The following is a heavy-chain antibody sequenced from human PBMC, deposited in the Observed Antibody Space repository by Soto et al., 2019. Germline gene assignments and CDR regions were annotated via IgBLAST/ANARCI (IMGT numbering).Heavy chain of an antibody. J-gene: IGHJ3*02. CDR2: IIPIFGTA. Sequence: QVQLVQSGAEVKKPGSSVKVSCKASGGTFSSYAISWVRQAPGQGLEWMGGIIPIFGTANYAQKFQGRVTITADKSTSTAYMELSSLRFEDTAVYYCASPSDFGLLRAFDIWGQGTMVTVSS. D-gene: IGHD3-3*01. CDR3: ASPSDFGLLRAFDI. V-gene: IGHV1-69*06. CDR1: GGTFSSYA.